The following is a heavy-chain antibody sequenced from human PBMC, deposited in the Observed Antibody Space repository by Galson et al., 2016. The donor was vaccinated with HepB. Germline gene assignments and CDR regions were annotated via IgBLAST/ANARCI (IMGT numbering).Heavy chain of an antibody. CDR3: ARDNGYSYGCWDY. D-gene: IGHD5-18*01. Sequence: SVKVSCKASGYTFINYFLHWVRQAPGQGPEWMGIINPSSGGSANFAQKFQGRVSMTSDRSTGTVYMELSSLRSEDTAVYYCARDNGYSYGCWDYWGQGTLVTVSS. V-gene: IGHV1-46*01. J-gene: IGHJ4*02. CDR2: INPSSGGSA. CDR1: GYTFINYF.